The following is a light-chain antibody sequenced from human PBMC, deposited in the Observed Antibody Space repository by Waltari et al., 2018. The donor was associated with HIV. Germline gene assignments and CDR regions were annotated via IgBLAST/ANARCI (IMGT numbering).Light chain of an antibody. Sequence: QSALTQPASVSGSPGQSINISCTGSRSEVGGYNYVFWYQQHPGKAPKLMIYDVTNRPSGVSNRFSGSKSGNTASLTISGLQLEDEADYYCSSYTSSSTWVFGGGTKLTVL. V-gene: IGLV2-14*03. CDR1: RSEVGGYNY. CDR3: SSYTSSSTWV. J-gene: IGLJ3*02. CDR2: DVT.